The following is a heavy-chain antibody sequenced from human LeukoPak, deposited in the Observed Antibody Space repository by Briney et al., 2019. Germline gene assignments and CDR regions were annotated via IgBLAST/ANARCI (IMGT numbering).Heavy chain of an antibody. CDR2: IWYDGSNK. V-gene: IGHV3-33*01. CDR1: GFTFSSYG. Sequence: GRSLRLSCAASGFTFSSYGMHWVRQAPGKGLGWVAVIWYDGSNKYYADSVKGRFTISRDNSKNTLYLQMNSLRAEDTAVYYCARATWVQLWYTDFDYWGQGTLVTVSS. CDR3: ARATWVQLWYTDFDY. D-gene: IGHD5-18*01. J-gene: IGHJ4*02.